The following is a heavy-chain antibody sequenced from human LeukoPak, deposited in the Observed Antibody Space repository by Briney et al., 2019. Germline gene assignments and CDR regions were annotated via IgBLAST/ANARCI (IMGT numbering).Heavy chain of an antibody. CDR2: IKQDGSEK. J-gene: IGHJ4*02. CDR3: ASIKDTGTYYFDY. D-gene: IGHD3-10*01. Sequence: GGSLRLSCAASGFTLSRYWMSWVRQAPGKGLEWVANIKQDGSEKFYVESVKGRFTVSRDNAKNSLYLQMNSLRAEDTAVYYCASIKDTGTYYFDYWGQGTLVTVSS. CDR1: GFTLSRYW. V-gene: IGHV3-7*01.